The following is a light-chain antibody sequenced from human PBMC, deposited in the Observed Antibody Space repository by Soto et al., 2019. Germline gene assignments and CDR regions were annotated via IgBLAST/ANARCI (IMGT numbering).Light chain of an antibody. J-gene: IGLJ1*01. CDR1: SSNIGAGYD. CDR2: GNS. Sequence: QSVLTQPPSVSGAPGQGVTISCTGTSSNIGAGYDVHWYQQLPGTAPKLLIYGNSNRASGVPDRFSGSKSGTSASLAITGLQTENGAEYYCQSSDSSLSAYVFGTGTELTVL. CDR3: QSSDSSLSAYV. V-gene: IGLV1-40*01.